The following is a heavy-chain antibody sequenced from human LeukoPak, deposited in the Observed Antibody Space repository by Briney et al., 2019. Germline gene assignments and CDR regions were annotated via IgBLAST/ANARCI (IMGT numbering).Heavy chain of an antibody. CDR1: GYTFTGYY. Sequence: AASVKVSCKASGYTFTGYYMHWVRQAPGQGLEWMGWINPNSGGTNYAQKFQGWVTMTRDTSISTAYMELSRLRSDDTAVYYCARDRCSGGSCYSFDYWGQGTLVTVSS. J-gene: IGHJ4*02. CDR3: ARDRCSGGSCYSFDY. V-gene: IGHV1-2*04. D-gene: IGHD2-15*01. CDR2: INPNSGGT.